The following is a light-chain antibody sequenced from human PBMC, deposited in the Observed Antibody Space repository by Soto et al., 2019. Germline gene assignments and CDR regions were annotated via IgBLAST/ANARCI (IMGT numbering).Light chain of an antibody. CDR1: QDISDF. J-gene: IGKJ1*01. CDR2: AAS. CDR3: RQNNSYST. V-gene: IGKV1-17*03. Sequence: DIQMTQSPSAMSASVGDRVTITCRASQDISDFLAWFQQKPGEVPKRLIYAASSLESGVPSRFSGSGSGTEFTLTISSLQPEDFATYYCRQNNSYSTFGQGTKVDIK.